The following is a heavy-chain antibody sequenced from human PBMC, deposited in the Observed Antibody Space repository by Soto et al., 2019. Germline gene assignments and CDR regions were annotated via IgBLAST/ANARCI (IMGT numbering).Heavy chain of an antibody. CDR2: IKTDGSEK. D-gene: IGHD3-10*01. CDR1: GFTFSDYW. V-gene: IGHV3-7*05. J-gene: IGHJ4*01. CDR3: ASSMGRGGNDY. Sequence: EVQLVESGGGLVQPGGFLRLSCAASGFTFSDYWMSWVRQAPGKGLECVANIKTDGSEKYYVDPVKGRFTISRDNAKNSLYLQMNSLRAEDTAVYYCASSMGRGGNDYWGHGTLVAVSS.